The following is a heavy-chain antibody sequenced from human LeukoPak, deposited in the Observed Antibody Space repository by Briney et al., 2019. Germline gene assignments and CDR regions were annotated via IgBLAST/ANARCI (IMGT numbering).Heavy chain of an antibody. CDR3: ARLGKEVTYRAYYLDY. CDR2: IHYSGHT. V-gene: IGHV4-59*08. Sequence: SETLSLTCSVSGGSITSYYWSWIRQPPGKGLEYIAFIHYSGHTNYNPSLKSRVTISIDTSKNQFSLNLSSVTAADTAVYYCARLGKEVTYRAYYLDYWGQGTLVTVSS. J-gene: IGHJ4*02. D-gene: IGHD1-26*01. CDR1: GGSITSYY.